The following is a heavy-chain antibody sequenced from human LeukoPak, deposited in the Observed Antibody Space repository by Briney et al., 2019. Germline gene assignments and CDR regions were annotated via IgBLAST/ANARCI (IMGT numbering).Heavy chain of an antibody. CDR2: INHSGST. J-gene: IGHJ5*02. CDR1: GGSFSGYY. V-gene: IGHV4-34*01. Sequence: SETLSLTCAVYGGSFSGYYWSWIRQPPGKGLEWIGEINHSGSTNYNPSLKSRVTISVDTSENQFSLKLSSVTAADTAVYYCARVVGATNNWFDPWGQGTLVTVSS. D-gene: IGHD1-26*01. CDR3: ARVVGATNNWFDP.